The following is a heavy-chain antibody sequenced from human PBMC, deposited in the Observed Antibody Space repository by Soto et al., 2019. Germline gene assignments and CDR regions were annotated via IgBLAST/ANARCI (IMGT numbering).Heavy chain of an antibody. CDR3: ARGGVAVAEYYYYGMDV. CDR2: IIPIFGTA. D-gene: IGHD6-19*01. V-gene: IGHV1-69*13. Sequence: SVKVSCKASGGTFSSYAISWVRQAPGQGLEWMGGIIPIFGTANYAQKFQGRVTITADESTSTAYMELSSLRSEDTAVYYCARGGVAVAEYYYYGMDVWGQGTTVTVSS. J-gene: IGHJ6*02. CDR1: GGTFSSYA.